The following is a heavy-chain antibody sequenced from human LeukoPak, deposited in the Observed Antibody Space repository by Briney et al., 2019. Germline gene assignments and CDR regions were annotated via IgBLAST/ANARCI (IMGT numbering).Heavy chain of an antibody. CDR3: VRDSGSAWSGLFDS. V-gene: IGHV3-9*01. CDR2: ISWNSFSI. Sequence: GGSLRLSCAASGFTFDDYAMHWVRQAPGKGLEWVSGISWNSFSIGYADSVKGRFTISRDNAKNSMYLEMKNLRGDDTGIYYCVRDSGSAWSGLFDSWGQGTLVAVSS. CDR1: GFTFDDYA. J-gene: IGHJ4*02. D-gene: IGHD2-21*02.